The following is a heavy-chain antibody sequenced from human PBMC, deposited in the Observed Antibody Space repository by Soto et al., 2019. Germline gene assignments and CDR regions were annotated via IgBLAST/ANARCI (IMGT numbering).Heavy chain of an antibody. J-gene: IGHJ6*03. CDR2: ISGFNGNT. D-gene: IGHD6-19*01. Sequence: QDQLVQSGAEVKKPGASVTVSCKASGYSFINYGITWVRQAPGQGLEWMGWISGFNGNTHYAQKLQGRVTMTTDPSTSTAYMELRSLRSDDTAVYYCARDRGVAPPVAGNTHYYYYMDVWGKGTTVTVSS. V-gene: IGHV1-18*01. CDR1: GYSFINYG. CDR3: ARDRGVAPPVAGNTHYYYYMDV.